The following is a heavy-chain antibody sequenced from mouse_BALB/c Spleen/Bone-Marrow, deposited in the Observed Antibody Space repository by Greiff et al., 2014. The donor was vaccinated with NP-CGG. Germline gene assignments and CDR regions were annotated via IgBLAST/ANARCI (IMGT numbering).Heavy chain of an antibody. CDR1: DYTFTSYR. D-gene: IGHD2-10*01. CDR3: TLAYFGQGDWFFDV. CDR2: IYPGNSDT. Sequence: VQLQQSGTVLARPGASVKMSCKASDYTFTSYRMHWLKQRPGQGLEWIGAIYPGNSDTSYNQKFKGKAELTAVTSTSTAYMDLSSLTNEDSAVYYCTLAYFGQGDWFFDVWGAGTTVTVS. V-gene: IGHV1-5*01. J-gene: IGHJ1*01.